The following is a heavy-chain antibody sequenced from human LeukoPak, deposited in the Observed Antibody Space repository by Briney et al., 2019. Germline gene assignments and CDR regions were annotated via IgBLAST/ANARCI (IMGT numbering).Heavy chain of an antibody. D-gene: IGHD1-1*01. V-gene: IGHV3-23*01. CDR3: AILPRTGPEVPFDY. CDR2: ISGSGGST. CDR1: GFTFSSYA. J-gene: IGHJ4*02. Sequence: GGSLRLSCAASGFTFSSYAMSWVRQAAGKGLEWVSAISGSGGSTYYADSVKGRFTISRDNSKNTLYLQMNSLRAEDTAVYYCAILPRTGPEVPFDYWGQGTLVTVSS.